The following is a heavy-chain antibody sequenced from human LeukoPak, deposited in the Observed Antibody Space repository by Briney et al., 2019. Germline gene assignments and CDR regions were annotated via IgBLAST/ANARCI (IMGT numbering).Heavy chain of an antibody. Sequence: SETLSLTCTVSGGSISGVSYYWSWNRQPAGKGLEWIGRIYTSGSTNYNPSLKSRFTISVDTSKNQFSLKLSSVTGADTAVYYCARDPFSDGYNYSGYWGHGTLVTVSS. D-gene: IGHD5-24*01. CDR2: IYTSGST. J-gene: IGHJ4*01. CDR3: ARDPFSDGYNYSGY. V-gene: IGHV4-61*02. CDR1: GGSISGVSYY.